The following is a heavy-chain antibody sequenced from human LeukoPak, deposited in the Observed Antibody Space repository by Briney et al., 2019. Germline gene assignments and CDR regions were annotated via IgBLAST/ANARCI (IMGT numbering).Heavy chain of an antibody. CDR1: GFTFSSNS. CDR2: ISSSSSYI. D-gene: IGHD3-3*01. CDR3: ASTSGDFWSGYCDY. J-gene: IGHJ4*02. Sequence: PGGSLRLSCAASGFTFSSNSMNWVRQAPGKGLEWVSSISSSSSYIYYADSVKGRFTISRDNAKNSLYLQMNSLRAEDTAVYYCASTSGDFWSGYCDYWGQGTLVTVSS. V-gene: IGHV3-21*01.